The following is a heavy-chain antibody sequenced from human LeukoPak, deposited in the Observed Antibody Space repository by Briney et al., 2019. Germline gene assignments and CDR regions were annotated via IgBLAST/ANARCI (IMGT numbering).Heavy chain of an antibody. J-gene: IGHJ4*02. D-gene: IGHD2-2*01. Sequence: SETLSLTCAVSGYSISSGYYWGWIRQPPGKGLEWIGSIYHSGSTYYNPSLKSRVTISVDTSKNQFSPKLSSVTAADTAVYYCARVWCSSTSCYYFDYWGQGTLVTVSS. CDR2: IYHSGST. V-gene: IGHV4-38-2*01. CDR1: GYSISSGYY. CDR3: ARVWCSSTSCYYFDY.